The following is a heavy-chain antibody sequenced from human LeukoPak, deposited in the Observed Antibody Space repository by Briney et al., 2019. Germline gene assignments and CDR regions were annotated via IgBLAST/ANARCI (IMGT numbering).Heavy chain of an antibody. D-gene: IGHD2-8*01. CDR1: GYNFISCY. CDR2: INPSGGST. V-gene: IGHV1-46*01. J-gene: IGHJ6*02. CDR3: AREDVVLVDAVRYYYYGMDV. Sequence: ASVKFSFKASGYNFISCYMHWVRQAPGQGLELIGIINPSGGSTSYAQKFQDRVTMTRDTSTSTVYMELSSLKSEDTAVYYCAREDVVLVDAVRYYYYGMDVWGQGTTVTVSS.